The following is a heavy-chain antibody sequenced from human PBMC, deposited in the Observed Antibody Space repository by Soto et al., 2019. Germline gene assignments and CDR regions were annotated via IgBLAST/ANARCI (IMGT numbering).Heavy chain of an antibody. J-gene: IGHJ6*02. CDR2: ISYDGSNK. CDR1: GFTFSSYG. Sequence: GGSLRLSCAASGFTFSSYGMHWVRQAPGKGLEWVAVISYDGSNKYYADSVKGRFTISRDNSKNTLYLQMNSLRAEDTAVYYCAKASVVAAATRTRGDYYYYYGMDVWGQGTTVTVSS. CDR3: AKASVVAAATRTRGDYYYYYGMDV. V-gene: IGHV3-30*18. D-gene: IGHD2-15*01.